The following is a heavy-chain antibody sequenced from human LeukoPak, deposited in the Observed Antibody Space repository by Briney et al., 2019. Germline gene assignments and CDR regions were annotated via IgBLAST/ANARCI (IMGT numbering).Heavy chain of an antibody. CDR3: TRDTRGTIGTTTLDY. CDR2: INNDGSTT. J-gene: IGHJ4*02. D-gene: IGHD1-1*01. V-gene: IGHV3-74*01. Sequence: GGSLRLSCVASGFTFSSYWMYWVRQAPGKGLVWVSRINNDGSTTTYADSVKGRFTISRDNAKNTLYLQMNSLRAEDTAVYYCTRDTRGTIGTTTLDYWGQGTLVTVSS. CDR1: GFTFSSYW.